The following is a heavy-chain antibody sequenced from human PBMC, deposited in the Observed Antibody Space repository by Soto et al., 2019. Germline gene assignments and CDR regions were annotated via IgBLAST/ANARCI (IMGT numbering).Heavy chain of an antibody. CDR2: MFPWTSDT. Sequence: GESLKIPCQGSGYTFNSFWIGWVRQMPGEGLEWMGLMFPWTSDTRYSPSFQGHVSISVDRSTGTGYLQWNSLKASDTAMYYCVTTRDGTTFFPHWGQGTPVTVPQ. D-gene: IGHD1-7*01. V-gene: IGHV5-51*01. CDR1: GYTFNSFW. CDR3: VTTRDGTTFFPH. J-gene: IGHJ4*02.